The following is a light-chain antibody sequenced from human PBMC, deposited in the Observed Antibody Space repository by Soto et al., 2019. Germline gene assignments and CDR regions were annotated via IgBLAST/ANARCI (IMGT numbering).Light chain of an antibody. J-gene: IGKJ2*01. Sequence: DFPVTQSLSALSASVADRVTIPCRASQSISRWLAWYQQKPGKAPKFLIFDASSLQSGVPSRFSGSGSGTEFSLTICSLQPDALSTYYCQPHRSYSSACGQGT. CDR1: QSISRW. CDR2: DAS. V-gene: IGKV1-5*01. CDR3: QPHRSYSSA.